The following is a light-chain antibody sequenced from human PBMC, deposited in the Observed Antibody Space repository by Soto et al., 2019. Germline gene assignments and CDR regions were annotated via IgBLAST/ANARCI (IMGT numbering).Light chain of an antibody. Sequence: EIVMTQSPATLSVSPGERAPLSCRASQSVTSSYLAWYQQKPGQAPWLLIYGASNRASGIPDRFSGSGSGTDFTLTISRLEPEDSAVYHCQQYGRSPLTFGGGTKG. J-gene: IGKJ4*01. CDR1: QSVTSSY. CDR2: GAS. CDR3: QQYGRSPLT. V-gene: IGKV3-20*01.